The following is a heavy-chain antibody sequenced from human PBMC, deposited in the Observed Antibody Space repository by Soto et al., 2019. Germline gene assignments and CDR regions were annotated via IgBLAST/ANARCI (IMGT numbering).Heavy chain of an antibody. V-gene: IGHV4-34*01. CDR3: ASSYSNYARRWFDP. CDR2: INHSGST. J-gene: IGHJ5*02. Sequence: SETLSLTCAVYGGSFSGYYWSWIRQPPGKGLEWIGEINHSGSTNYNPSLKSRVTISVDTSKNQFSLKLSSVTAADTAVYYCASSYSNYARRWFDPWGQGTLVTVSS. D-gene: IGHD4-4*01. CDR1: GGSFSGYY.